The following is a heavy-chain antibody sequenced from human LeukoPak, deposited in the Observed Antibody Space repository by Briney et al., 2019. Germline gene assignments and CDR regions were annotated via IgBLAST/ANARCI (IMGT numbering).Heavy chain of an antibody. CDR2: IIPIFGTA. Sequence: SVKVSCKASGGTFSSYAISWVRQAPGQGLEWMGGIIPIFGTANCAQKFQGRVTITADKSTSTAYMELSSLRSEDKAVYYCARMRYYDYVWGSYRPVAFDIWGQGTMVTVSS. CDR3: ARMRYYDYVWGSYRPVAFDI. V-gene: IGHV1-69*06. J-gene: IGHJ3*02. D-gene: IGHD3-16*02. CDR1: GGTFSSYA.